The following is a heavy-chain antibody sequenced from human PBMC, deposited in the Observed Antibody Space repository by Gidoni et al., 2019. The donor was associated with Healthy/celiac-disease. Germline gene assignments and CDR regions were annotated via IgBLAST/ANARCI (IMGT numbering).Heavy chain of an antibody. J-gene: IGHJ3*02. CDR3: ARERGRYGDYLSAFDI. V-gene: IGHV4-59*01. CDR1: GGSISSYY. Sequence: QVQLQESGPGLVKPSATLSLTCTVSGGSISSYYWSWIRQPPGKGLEWIGYIYYSGSTNYNPSLKSRVTISVDTSKNQFSLKLSSVTAADTAVYYCARERGRYGDYLSAFDIWGQGTMVTVSS. CDR2: IYYSGST. D-gene: IGHD4-17*01.